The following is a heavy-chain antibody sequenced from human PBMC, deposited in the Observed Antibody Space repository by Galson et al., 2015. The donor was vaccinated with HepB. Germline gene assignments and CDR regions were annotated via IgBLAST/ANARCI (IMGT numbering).Heavy chain of an antibody. CDR2: ILHDGGGI. V-gene: IGHV3-30*02. J-gene: IGHJ4*02. D-gene: IGHD3/OR15-3a*01. Sequence: SLRLSCAVSGFTFSSHAMHWVRQTPGKGLEWVAIILHDGGGIRYADSVKGRFTISRENSKNTLSLQMDSLRVEDTALYYCAKDLSGSWTYDYWGQGTLVTVSS. CDR3: AKDLSGSWTYDY. CDR1: GFTFSSHA.